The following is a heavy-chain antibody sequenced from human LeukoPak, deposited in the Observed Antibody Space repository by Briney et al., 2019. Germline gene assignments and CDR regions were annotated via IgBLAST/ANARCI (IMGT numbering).Heavy chain of an antibody. CDR1: GLTASSTY. V-gene: IGHV3-53*05. CDR3: AKFEGSQTWFRDLDRDY. CDR2: IYSGGST. J-gene: IGHJ4*02. Sequence: PGGSLSPSCAASGLTASSTYMSWVRQAQGKGLEWVSVIYSGGSTYYADSVKGRFTISRDNSKNTLYLQMNSLRAEDTAVYYCAKFEGSQTWFRDLDRDYWGQGTLVTVSS. D-gene: IGHD3-10*01.